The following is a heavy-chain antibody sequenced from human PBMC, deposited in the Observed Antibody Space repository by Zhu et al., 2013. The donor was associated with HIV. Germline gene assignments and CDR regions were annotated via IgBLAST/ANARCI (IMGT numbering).Heavy chain of an antibody. V-gene: IGHV1-8*01. J-gene: IGHJ4*02. CDR1: GYTFTSYD. CDR3: ARGRWDSSGWSY. Sequence: QVQLVQSGAEVKKPGASVKVPCKASGYTFTSYDINWVRQATGQGLEWMGWMNPNRGSAGYAQKFQGRITMTRNSSETTAYMELRSLRSEDTAVYYCARGRWDSSGWSYWGQGTLVAVSA. D-gene: IGHD6-19*01. CDR2: MNPNRGSA.